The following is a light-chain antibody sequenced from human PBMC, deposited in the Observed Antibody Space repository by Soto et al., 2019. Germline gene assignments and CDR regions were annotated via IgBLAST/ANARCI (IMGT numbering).Light chain of an antibody. J-gene: IGKJ2*01. CDR1: QSVSSSY. Sequence: EIVLTQSPGTLSLSPGERATLSCRASQSVSSSYLAWYQQKPGQAPRLLIYGASSRATGIPDRFSGSGSGTDFTLTISRLEPEDFAVSYCQQYGSSYPFGQGTKLEIK. V-gene: IGKV3-20*01. CDR3: QQYGSSYP. CDR2: GAS.